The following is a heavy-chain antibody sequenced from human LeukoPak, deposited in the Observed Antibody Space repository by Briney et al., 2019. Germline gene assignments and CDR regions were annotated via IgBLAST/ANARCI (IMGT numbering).Heavy chain of an antibody. CDR2: SYSSGST. V-gene: IGHV4-59*07. CDR1: GVPLRRYL. D-gene: IGHD3-3*01. Sequence: SSDPLSLPRSVSGVPLRRYLWRCLRAPPGKGLELIGYSYSSGSTSYNPSLKSRVTMSVDRSKNQFSLKLSSVAAADTAVYYCARSYDTNFDYWGQGTLVTVSS. CDR3: ARSYDTNFDY. J-gene: IGHJ4*02.